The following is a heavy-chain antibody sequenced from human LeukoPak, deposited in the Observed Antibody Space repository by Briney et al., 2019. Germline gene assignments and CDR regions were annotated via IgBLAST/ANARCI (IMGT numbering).Heavy chain of an antibody. CDR1: GFTFSSYS. CDR3: ARGGGYAFDI. Sequence: GGSLRLSCAASGFTFSSYSMNWVRQAPGKGLEWVSYISSSSSTIYYADSVKGRFTISRDNAKNSLYLQMNSLRAEDTAVYYCARGGGYAFDIWAQGTMVTVSS. D-gene: IGHD1-26*01. J-gene: IGHJ3*02. CDR2: ISSSSSTI. V-gene: IGHV3-48*04.